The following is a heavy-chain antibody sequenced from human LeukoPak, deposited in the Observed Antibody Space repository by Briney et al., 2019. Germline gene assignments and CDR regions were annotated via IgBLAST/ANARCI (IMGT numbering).Heavy chain of an antibody. CDR1: GYTFTSYG. J-gene: IGHJ5*02. V-gene: IGHV1-18*01. D-gene: IGHD3-22*01. CDR3: ARPSSSGYYYRNWFDP. CDR2: ISAYNGNT. Sequence: GASVKVSCKASGYTFTSYGISWVRQAPGQGLEWMGWISAYNGNTNYAQKFQGRVTMTRDTSISTAYMELSRLRSDDTAVYYCARPSSSGYYYRNWFDPWGQGTLVTVSS.